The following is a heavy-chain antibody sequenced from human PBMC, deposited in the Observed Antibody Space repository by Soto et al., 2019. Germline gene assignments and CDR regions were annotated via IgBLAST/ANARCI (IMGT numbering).Heavy chain of an antibody. D-gene: IGHD2-15*01. Sequence: EVQLVESGGGLVKPGGSLRLSCISSGFTFRTYTMNWVRQAPGKGLEWVSGIRGFSPYTFYAESVKGRFTISKDNANNTLYLQMNSLRAEDTAVYYCARDRGYDAHDYYYNAMDVWGQVTTVTVSS. CDR2: IRGFSPYT. CDR3: ARDRGYDAHDYYYNAMDV. J-gene: IGHJ6*02. V-gene: IGHV3-21*01. CDR1: GFTFRTYT.